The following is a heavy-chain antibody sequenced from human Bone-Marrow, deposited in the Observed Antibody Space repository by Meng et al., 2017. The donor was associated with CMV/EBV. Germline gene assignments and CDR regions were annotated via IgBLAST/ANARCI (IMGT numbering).Heavy chain of an antibody. CDR3: ARGQRGGYSGYEVGFDS. D-gene: IGHD5-12*01. J-gene: IGHJ4*02. CDR2: GYYSGST. Sequence: DSISSGDYYWSWIRQHSKMGLEWIGNGYYSGSTSYNPSLKSRVTISVDTSKNRFSLRVTSVTAADTAVYYCARGQRGGYSGYEVGFDSWGQGALVTSPQ. CDR1: DSISSGDYY. V-gene: IGHV4-31*02.